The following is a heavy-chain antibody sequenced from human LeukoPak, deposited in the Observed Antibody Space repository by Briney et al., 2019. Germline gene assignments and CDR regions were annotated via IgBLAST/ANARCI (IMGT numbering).Heavy chain of an antibody. CDR1: GFIFSSYW. D-gene: IGHD1-7*01. J-gene: IGHJ3*02. CDR3: ATGNYHAFDI. CDR2: ISTDGSNT. Sequence: GGSLRLSCAASGFIFSSYWMHWVRQAPGKGLVWVARISTDGSNTGHADSVRGRFTISRDNAKNTLYLQMNSLRAEDTAVYYCATGNYHAFDIWSQGTMVTVSS. V-gene: IGHV3-74*01.